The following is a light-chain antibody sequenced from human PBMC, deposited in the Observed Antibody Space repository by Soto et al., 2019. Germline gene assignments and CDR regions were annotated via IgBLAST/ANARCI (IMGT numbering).Light chain of an antibody. CDR2: GAS. CDR1: QSVSSY. CDR3: QQSGSSPFT. V-gene: IGKV3-20*01. Sequence: EIVLTQSPDTLSLSPGERATLSCRASQSVSSYLAWYQQKPGQAPRLLIYGASSRATGIPDRFSGSGSGTDFTLTISRLEPEDFAVYYCQQSGSSPFTFGPGTKVDIK. J-gene: IGKJ3*01.